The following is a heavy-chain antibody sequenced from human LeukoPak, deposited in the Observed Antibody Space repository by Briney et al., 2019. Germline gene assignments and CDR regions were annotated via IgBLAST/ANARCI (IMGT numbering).Heavy chain of an antibody. CDR1: GFTFEDHG. D-gene: IGHD6-19*01. Sequence: GGSLRLSCAGSGFTFEDHGGAWVRQVPGKGLEWVAGINWDGGSTGYADFVKGRFTISRDNAKNSLFLQMSSLRVEDTALYFCAMGDSRGWDFEYWVQGTLVTVSS. J-gene: IGHJ4*02. CDR2: INWDGGST. V-gene: IGHV3-20*04. CDR3: AMGDSRGWDFEY.